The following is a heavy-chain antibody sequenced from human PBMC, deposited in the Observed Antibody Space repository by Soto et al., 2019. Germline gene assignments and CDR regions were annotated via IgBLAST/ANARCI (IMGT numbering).Heavy chain of an antibody. J-gene: IGHJ5*02. D-gene: IGHD6-13*01. CDR1: GGSVSSSSYY. CDR3: ARRGARIEADGISTGFDT. Sequence: QLQLQESGPGLVKPSETLSLTCSVSGGSVSSSSYYWGWIRQPPGKGLEWIGSISYSGNTYYSPSLKRRVTLSVDTSKNQFSLELSSVTATDTAVYFCARRGARIEADGISTGFDTWGQGTLVTVSS. CDR2: ISYSGNT. V-gene: IGHV4-39*01.